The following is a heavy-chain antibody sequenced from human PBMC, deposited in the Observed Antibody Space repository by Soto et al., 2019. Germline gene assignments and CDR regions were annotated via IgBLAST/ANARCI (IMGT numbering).Heavy chain of an antibody. CDR2: IRGSDGKT. V-gene: IGHV3-23*04. CDR3: AKWSYLDY. J-gene: IGHJ4*02. Sequence: DVRLAESGGGLVQPGGSLRLSCTTSGFSFASFAMTWVRQAPGKGLEWGATIRGSDGKTYYADSVKGRLSISRDTSRNTLYLQMTSLRADDTAIYYCAKWSYLDYWGQGTRVTVSS. CDR1: GFSFASFA. D-gene: IGHD3-3*01.